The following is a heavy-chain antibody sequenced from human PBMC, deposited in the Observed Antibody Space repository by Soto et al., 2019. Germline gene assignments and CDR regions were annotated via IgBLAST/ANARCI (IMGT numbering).Heavy chain of an antibody. J-gene: IGHJ6*02. CDR2: IKSKSAGGTT. Sequence: EVQLVESGGGLVKPGASLRLSCAASGLTFSNAWMSWVRQTPGKGLEWVGRIKSKSAGGTTDYAAPVKGRFTISRDDSQNTLYLQMNSLKTEATAVYYCTTDLFLGGMDVWGQGTTVTVSS. CDR3: TTDLFLGGMDV. V-gene: IGHV3-15*01. CDR1: GLTFSNAW.